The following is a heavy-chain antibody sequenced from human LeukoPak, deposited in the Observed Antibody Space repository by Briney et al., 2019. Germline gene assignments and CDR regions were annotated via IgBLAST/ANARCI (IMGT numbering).Heavy chain of an antibody. V-gene: IGHV1-18*01. Sequence: ASVKVSCKASGYTFTSYGISWVRRAPGQGLEWMGWISAYNGNTNYAQKLQGRVTMTRDTSTSTVYMELSSLRSEDTAVYYCARDYVDDIPMIKDYWGQGTLVTVSS. CDR1: GYTFTSYG. D-gene: IGHD2-8*01. J-gene: IGHJ4*02. CDR2: ISAYNGNT. CDR3: ARDYVDDIPMIKDY.